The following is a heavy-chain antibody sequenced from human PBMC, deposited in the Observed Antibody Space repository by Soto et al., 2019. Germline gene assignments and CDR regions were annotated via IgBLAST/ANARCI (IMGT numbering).Heavy chain of an antibody. CDR1: GFTFSSYS. J-gene: IGHJ3*02. CDR2: ISYDGSNK. CDR3: AKDSSGSIRGGAFDI. V-gene: IGHV3-30*18. D-gene: IGHD3-22*01. Sequence: VQLVESGGGLVKPGGSLRLSCAASGFTFSSYSMNWVRQAPGKGLEWVAVISYDGSNKYYADSVKGRFTISRDNSKNTLYLQMNSLRAEDTAVYYCAKDSSGSIRGGAFDIWGQGTMVTVSS.